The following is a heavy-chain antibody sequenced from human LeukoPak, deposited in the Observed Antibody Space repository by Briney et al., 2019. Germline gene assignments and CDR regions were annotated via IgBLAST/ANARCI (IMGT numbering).Heavy chain of an antibody. D-gene: IGHD2-15*01. J-gene: IGHJ4*02. CDR3: AREDGYCSGGNCYSYFDS. CDR2: IKKTGSET. V-gene: IGHV3-7*01. CDR1: KFIFSNYW. Sequence: GGSLRLSCEASKFIFSNYWMSWVRQAPGKGLEWVAYIKKTGSETYYVDSVKGRFTITRDNARNSVFLQMNSLRAEDTAVYYCAREDGYCSGGNCYSYFDSWGQGALVTVSS.